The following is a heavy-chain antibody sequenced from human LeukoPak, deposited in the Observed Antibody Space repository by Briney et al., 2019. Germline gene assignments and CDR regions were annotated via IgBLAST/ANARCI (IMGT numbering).Heavy chain of an antibody. Sequence: GRSLRLSCAASGFTFSSYAMHWVRQAPGKGLEWVSSISSSSGYINYADSVKGRFTVSRDNAKNSLYLQMNSLRAEDTAVYYCARDSGYCSSTGCYVHYFDYWGQGTLVTVSS. V-gene: IGHV3-21*01. D-gene: IGHD2-2*01. CDR2: ISSSSGYI. J-gene: IGHJ4*02. CDR3: ARDSGYCSSTGCYVHYFDY. CDR1: GFTFSSYA.